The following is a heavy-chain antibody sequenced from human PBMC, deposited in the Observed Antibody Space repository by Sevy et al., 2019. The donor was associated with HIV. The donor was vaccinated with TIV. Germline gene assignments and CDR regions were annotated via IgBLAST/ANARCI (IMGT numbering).Heavy chain of an antibody. CDR1: GGSISSYY. CDR2: IYYGGST. Sequence: ETLSLSCTVSGGSISSYYWSWIRQPPGKGLEWIGHIYYGGSTNYNPSLKSRVTISVDTSKNQFSLKLSSVTAADTAVYYCARDLENWGSGAFDIWVQGTMVTVSS. CDR3: ARDLENWGSGAFDI. D-gene: IGHD7-27*01. V-gene: IGHV4-59*01. J-gene: IGHJ3*02.